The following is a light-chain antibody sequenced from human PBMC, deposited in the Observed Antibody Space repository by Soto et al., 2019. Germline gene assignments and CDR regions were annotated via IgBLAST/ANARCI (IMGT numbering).Light chain of an antibody. CDR2: EAS. Sequence: EIVMTQSPGTLSLSPGERATLSCRASQSVTSNLAWYQQRPGQAPNLLIYEASTRATGVPDRFSGSGYGRAFTLTISSLQPEDFAVYYCQRYNDWPYIFGQGTKLEIK. J-gene: IGKJ2*01. V-gene: IGKV3-15*01. CDR3: QRYNDWPYI. CDR1: QSVTSN.